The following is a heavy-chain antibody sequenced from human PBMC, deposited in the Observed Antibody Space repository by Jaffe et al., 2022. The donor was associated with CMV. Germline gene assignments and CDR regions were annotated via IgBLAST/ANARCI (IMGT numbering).Heavy chain of an antibody. D-gene: IGHD3-3*01. CDR1: GGSISSSSYY. J-gene: IGHJ3*02. V-gene: IGHV4-39*01. CDR2: IYYSGST. CDR3: ARDLRFLEWLPLDI. Sequence: QLQLQESGPGLVKPSETLSLTCTVSGGSISSSSYYWGWIRQPPGKGLEWIGSIYYSGSTYYNPSLKSRVTISVDTSKNQFSLKLSSVTAADTAVYYCARDLRFLEWLPLDIWGQGTMVTVSS.